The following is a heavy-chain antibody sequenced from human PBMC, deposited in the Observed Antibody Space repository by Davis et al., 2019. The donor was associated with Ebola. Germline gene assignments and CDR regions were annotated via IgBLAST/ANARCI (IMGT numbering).Heavy chain of an antibody. Sequence: PSETLSLTCAVYGGSFSGYYWSWIRQPPGKGLEWIGEINHSGSTNYNPSLKSRVTISVDTSKNQFSLKLSSVTAADTAVYYCARGEGYGDYLLGEYFQHWGQGTLVTVSS. D-gene: IGHD4-17*01. CDR3: ARGEGYGDYLLGEYFQH. V-gene: IGHV4-34*01. CDR2: INHSGST. J-gene: IGHJ1*01. CDR1: GGSFSGYY.